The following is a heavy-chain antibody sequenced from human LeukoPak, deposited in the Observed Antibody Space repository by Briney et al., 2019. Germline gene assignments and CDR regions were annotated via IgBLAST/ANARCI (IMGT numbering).Heavy chain of an antibody. CDR2: IKQDGSEK. CDR3: ASYSLRYCSGGSCYSGLLD. V-gene: IGHV3-7*01. J-gene: IGHJ4*02. CDR1: GFTFSSYW. D-gene: IGHD2-15*01. Sequence: PGGSLRLSCAASGFTFSSYWMGWVRQAPGKGLEWVANIKQDGSEKYYVDSVKGRFTISRDNAKNSLYLQMNSLRAEDTAVYYCASYSLRYCSGGSCYSGLLDWGQGTLVTVSS.